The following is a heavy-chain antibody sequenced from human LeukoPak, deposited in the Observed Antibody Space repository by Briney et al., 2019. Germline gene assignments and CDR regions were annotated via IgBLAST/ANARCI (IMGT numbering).Heavy chain of an antibody. D-gene: IGHD2-15*01. J-gene: IGHJ4*02. Sequence: PSETLSLTCTVSGGSISSYYWSWIRQPPGKGLEWIGKIYYSGSTNYNPSLKSRVTISVDTSKNQFSLKLSSVTAADTAIYYCARSYCSGGSCWVYFDYWGQGTLVTVSS. CDR1: GGSISSYY. CDR3: ARSYCSGGSCWVYFDY. V-gene: IGHV4-59*08. CDR2: IYYSGST.